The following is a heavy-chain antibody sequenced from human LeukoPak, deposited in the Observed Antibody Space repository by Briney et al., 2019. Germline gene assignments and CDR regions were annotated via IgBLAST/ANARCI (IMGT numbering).Heavy chain of an antibody. Sequence: GGSLRLSCAASGFTFSSYEMNWVRQAPGKGLEWVSYISSSGSTIYYADSVKGRFTISRDNSKNTLYLQMNSLRAEDTAVYYCAKGTPPYYYDSSGYYYVFDYWGQGTLVTVSS. V-gene: IGHV3-48*03. CDR3: AKGTPPYYYDSSGYYYVFDY. D-gene: IGHD3-22*01. CDR1: GFTFSSYE. CDR2: ISSSGSTI. J-gene: IGHJ4*02.